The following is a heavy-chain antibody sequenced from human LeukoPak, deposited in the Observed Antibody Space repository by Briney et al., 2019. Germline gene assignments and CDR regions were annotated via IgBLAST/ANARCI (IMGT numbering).Heavy chain of an antibody. D-gene: IGHD5-24*01. CDR3: ARVDGATRSNDY. CDR1: GFTFSNYD. J-gene: IGHJ4*02. V-gene: IGHV3-64*01. CDR2: ISGNGVYT. Sequence: GGSLRLSCAASGFTFSNYDFHWVRQAAGKGLEYVPAISGNGVYTYYANSVKDRFTISRDNSKNTLYLQMGSLRAEDMAVYYCARVDGATRSNDYWGQGTLVTVSS.